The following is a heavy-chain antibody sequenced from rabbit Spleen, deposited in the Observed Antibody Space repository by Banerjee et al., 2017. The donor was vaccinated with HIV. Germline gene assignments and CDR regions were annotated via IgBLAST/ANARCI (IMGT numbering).Heavy chain of an antibody. V-gene: IGHV1S40*01. CDR1: GVSFSTNYY. J-gene: IGHJ6*01. Sequence: QSLEESGGDLVKPGASLTLTCTASGVSFSTNYYMCWVRQAPGKGLEWIACIEGGSSGFSYFASWAKGRFTISKTSSTTVTLQMTSLTAADTATYFCARDSGSSFSSYGMDLWGQGTLVTVS. CDR2: IEGGSSGFS. CDR3: ARDSGSSFSSYGMDL. D-gene: IGHD8-1*01.